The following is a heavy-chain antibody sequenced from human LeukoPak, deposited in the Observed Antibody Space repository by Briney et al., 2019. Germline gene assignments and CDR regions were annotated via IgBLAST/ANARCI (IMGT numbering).Heavy chain of an antibody. J-gene: IGHJ4*02. D-gene: IGHD5-12*01. V-gene: IGHV3-21*01. Sequence: GGSLRLSCAASGFTFSSYTMNWVRQAPGKGLEWVSSISSSSSYIYYAESVKGRFTISRDNAKNSLYLQLNSLRAEDTAVYYCAKALSGYAYYPGDYWGQGTLVTVSS. CDR1: GFTFSSYT. CDR3: AKALSGYAYYPGDY. CDR2: ISSSSSYI.